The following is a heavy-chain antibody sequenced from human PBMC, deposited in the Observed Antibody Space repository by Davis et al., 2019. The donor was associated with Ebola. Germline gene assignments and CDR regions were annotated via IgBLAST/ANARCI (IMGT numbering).Heavy chain of an antibody. J-gene: IGHJ6*03. CDR3: ARDLEVPAAIYYYYYMDV. CDR1: GFTFSSYS. CDR2: ISSSSSYI. D-gene: IGHD2-2*01. V-gene: IGHV3-21*01. Sequence: PGGSLRLSCAASGFTFSSYSMNWVRQAPGKGLEWVSSISSSSSYIYYADSVKGRFTISRDNAKNSLYLQMNSLRAEDTAVYYCARDLEVPAAIYYYYYMDVWGKGTTVTVSS.